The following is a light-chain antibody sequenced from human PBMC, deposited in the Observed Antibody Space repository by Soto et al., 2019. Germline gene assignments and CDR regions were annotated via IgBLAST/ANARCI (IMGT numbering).Light chain of an antibody. CDR2: GAS. V-gene: IGKV3-15*01. J-gene: IGKJ2*01. CDR3: QQYNNWPPGNT. Sequence: EIVMTQSPATLSVSPGERATLSCRASQSVSSNLAWYQQKPGQAPRLLISGASTRATGIPARFSGSGSGTEFTLTISSLQSEDFAVYYCQQYNNWPPGNTFGQGTKVDTK. CDR1: QSVSSN.